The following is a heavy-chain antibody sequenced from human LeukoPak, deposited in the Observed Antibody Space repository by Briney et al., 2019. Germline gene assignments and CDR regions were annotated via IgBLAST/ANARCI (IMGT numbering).Heavy chain of an antibody. Sequence: GGSLRLSCAASGFTFSNYNMNWVRQAPGKGLEWVSSISTSSSYIYYADSVKGRFTISRDNAKKSLYLEMNSLRAEDTAVYYCVRCWGSGRYLFDAFDIWGQGTMVTVSS. CDR1: GFTFSNYN. V-gene: IGHV3-21*01. CDR2: ISTSSSYI. D-gene: IGHD1-26*01. J-gene: IGHJ3*02. CDR3: VRCWGSGRYLFDAFDI.